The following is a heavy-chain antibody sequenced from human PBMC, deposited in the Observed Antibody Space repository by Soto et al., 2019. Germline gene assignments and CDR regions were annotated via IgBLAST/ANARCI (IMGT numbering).Heavy chain of an antibody. D-gene: IGHD6-19*01. J-gene: IGHJ4*02. CDR1: GFTFSSYG. V-gene: IGHV3-30*18. CDR3: AKGSPRGWPNLDY. CDR2: ISYDGSNK. Sequence: QVQLVESGGGVVQPGRSLRLSCAASGFTFSSYGMHWVRQAPGKGLEWVAVISYDGSNKYYADSVKGRFTISRDNSKNTLYLQMSSLRAEDTAVYYCAKGSPRGWPNLDYWGQGTLVTVSS.